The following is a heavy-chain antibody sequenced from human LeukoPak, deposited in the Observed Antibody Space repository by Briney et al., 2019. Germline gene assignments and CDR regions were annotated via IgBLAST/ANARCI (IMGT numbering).Heavy chain of an antibody. Sequence: ASVKVSCKSSGYTFTGYYIRWVRQAPGQGLEWMGWINPNSGGTKYAQKFQGRVTMTRDTSISTAYMDLSSLKSDDTAVYYCARAHIGNDLFIDYWGQGTLVTVSS. J-gene: IGHJ4*02. CDR2: INPNSGGT. CDR3: ARAHIGNDLFIDY. D-gene: IGHD2-21*01. V-gene: IGHV1-2*02. CDR1: GYTFTGYY.